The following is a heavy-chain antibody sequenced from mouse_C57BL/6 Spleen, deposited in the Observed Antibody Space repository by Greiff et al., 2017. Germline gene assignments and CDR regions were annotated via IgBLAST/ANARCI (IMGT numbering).Heavy chain of an antibody. CDR3: ARLDYYGSSYPYYAMDY. Sequence: VQLQQPGAELVRPGTSVKLSCKASGYTFTSYWMHWVKQRPGQGLEWIGVIDPSDSYTNYNQKFKGKATLTVDTSSSTAYMQLSSLTSEDSAVYYWARLDYYGSSYPYYAMDYWGQGTSVTVSS. CDR1: GYTFTSYW. CDR2: IDPSDSYT. V-gene: IGHV1-59*01. D-gene: IGHD1-1*01. J-gene: IGHJ4*01.